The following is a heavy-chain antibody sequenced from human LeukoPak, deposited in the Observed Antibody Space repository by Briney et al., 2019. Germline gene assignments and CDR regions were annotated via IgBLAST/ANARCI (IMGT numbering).Heavy chain of an antibody. Sequence: PSETLSLTCAVYGGSFSGYYWSWVRQAPGKGLEWVSLIYSGGSTYYADSVKGRFTISRDNSKNTLYLQMNSLRAEDTAVYYCANANWWGQGTLVIVSS. J-gene: IGHJ4*02. CDR3: ANANW. CDR2: IYSGGST. V-gene: IGHV3-53*01. CDR1: GGSFSGYY. D-gene: IGHD4/OR15-4a*01.